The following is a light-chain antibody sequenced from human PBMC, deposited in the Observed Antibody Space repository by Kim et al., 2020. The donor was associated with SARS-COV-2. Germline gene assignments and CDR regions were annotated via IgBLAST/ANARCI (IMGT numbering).Light chain of an antibody. CDR2: AES. CDR3: QQYNTYPP. V-gene: IGKV1-16*02. CDR1: QGIRNY. Sequence: SASVGDRVTITCLASQGIRNYLAWFQQKPEKAPKSLIYAESSLQSGVPSKFSGSVSGTDFTLTISSLQPEDFATYYCQQYNTYPPFGQGTRLEIK. J-gene: IGKJ5*01.